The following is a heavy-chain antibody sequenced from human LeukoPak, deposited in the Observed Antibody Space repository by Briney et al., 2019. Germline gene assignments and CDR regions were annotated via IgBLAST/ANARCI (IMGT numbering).Heavy chain of an antibody. CDR3: ARRMATTPGHFDY. D-gene: IGHD5-24*01. V-gene: IGHV4-34*01. J-gene: IGHJ4*02. Sequence: SETLSLTCAVYGGSFSGYYWSWIRQPPGKGLEWIGEINHSGSTNYNPSLKSRVTISVDTSKNQFSLKLSSVTAADTAVHYCARRMATTPGHFDYWGQGTLVTVSS. CDR1: GGSFSGYY. CDR2: INHSGST.